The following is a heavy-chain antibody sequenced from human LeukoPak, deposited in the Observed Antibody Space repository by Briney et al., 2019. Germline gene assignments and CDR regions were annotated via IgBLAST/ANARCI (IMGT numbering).Heavy chain of an antibody. CDR1: GGTFSSYA. Sequence: SVKVSCKASGGTFSSYAISWVRQAPGQGLEWMGGIIPIFGTANYAQKFQGRVTITTDESTSTAYMELSSLRSEDTAVYYCARGVAADSYFGYWGQGTLVTVSS. CDR2: IIPIFGTA. CDR3: ARGVAADSYFGY. D-gene: IGHD6-13*01. V-gene: IGHV1-69*05. J-gene: IGHJ4*02.